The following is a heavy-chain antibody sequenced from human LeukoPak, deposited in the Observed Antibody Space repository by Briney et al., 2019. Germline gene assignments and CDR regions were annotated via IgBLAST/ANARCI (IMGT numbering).Heavy chain of an antibody. D-gene: IGHD4-17*01. V-gene: IGHV3-64*01. Sequence: GGSLRLSCAASGFTFNTYAMNWVRQAPGKGLELISAISFNGYRTYYANSVKGRFTISRDNAKNTLYLQMGSLRTEDMAVYYCARDGLKFRTTVLDYMDVWGKGTTITVSS. CDR3: ARDGLKFRTTVLDYMDV. J-gene: IGHJ6*03. CDR2: ISFNGYRT. CDR1: GFTFNTYA.